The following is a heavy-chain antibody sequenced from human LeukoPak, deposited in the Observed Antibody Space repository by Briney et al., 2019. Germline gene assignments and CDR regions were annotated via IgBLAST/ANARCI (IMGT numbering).Heavy chain of an antibody. CDR2: ISGSGGST. Sequence: GGSLRLSCAASGFTFSSYAMSWVRQAPGKGLEWVSAISGSGGSTYYADSVKGRFTISRDNAKNTLYLQMNSLRAEDTAVYYCAREKEEYCSGGSCYLSIFYYYYGMDVWGQGTTVTVYS. V-gene: IGHV3-23*01. D-gene: IGHD2-15*01. CDR1: GFTFSSYA. CDR3: AREKEEYCSGGSCYLSIFYYYYGMDV. J-gene: IGHJ6*02.